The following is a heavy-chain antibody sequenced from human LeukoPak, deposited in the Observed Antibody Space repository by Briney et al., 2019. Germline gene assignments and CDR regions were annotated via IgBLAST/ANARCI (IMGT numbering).Heavy chain of an antibody. CDR1: GYTFTSYD. Sequence: ASVKVSCKASGYTFTSYDINWVRQATGQGLEWMGWMNPNSGNTGYAQKFQGRVTMTRNTSIRTAYMELSSPRSEDTAVYYCARRLAAAGYLPDYWGQGTLVTVSS. D-gene: IGHD6-13*01. J-gene: IGHJ4*02. CDR2: MNPNSGNT. V-gene: IGHV1-8*01. CDR3: ARRLAAAGYLPDY.